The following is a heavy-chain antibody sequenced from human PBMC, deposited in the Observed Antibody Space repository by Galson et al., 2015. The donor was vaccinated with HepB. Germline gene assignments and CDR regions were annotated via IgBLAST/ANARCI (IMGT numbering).Heavy chain of an antibody. V-gene: IGHV3-7*03. CDR3: AGDRLHGGAPTPDY. D-gene: IGHD2-21*01. CDR1: GFSFSNYW. CDR2: IKQDGSEQ. Sequence: SLRLSCAVSGFSFSNYWMTWVRQAPGKGLEWVANIKQDGSEQYYVGSVKGRFTISRDNAKNSLYLQMNSLRAENTAVYYCAGDRLHGGAPTPDYWGQGALVTVSS. J-gene: IGHJ4*02.